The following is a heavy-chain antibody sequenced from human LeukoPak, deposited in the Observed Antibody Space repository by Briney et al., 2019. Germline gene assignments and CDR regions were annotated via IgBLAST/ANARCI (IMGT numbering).Heavy chain of an antibody. Sequence: SETLSLTCTVSGGSISSGDYYWSWIRQPAGKGLEWIGRIYTSGSTNYNPSLKSRVTMSVDTSKNQFSLKLSSVTAADTAVYYCARDSDYYDSSGYYYNYWGQGTLVTVSS. CDR3: ARDSDYYDSSGYYYNY. D-gene: IGHD3-22*01. CDR1: GGSISSGDYY. V-gene: IGHV4-61*02. CDR2: IYTSGST. J-gene: IGHJ4*02.